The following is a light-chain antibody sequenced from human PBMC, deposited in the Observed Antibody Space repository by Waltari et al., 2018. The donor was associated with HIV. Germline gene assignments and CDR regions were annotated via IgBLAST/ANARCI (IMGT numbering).Light chain of an antibody. CDR2: EVS. CDR1: SSDVGAYNY. V-gene: IGLV2-14*01. Sequence: QSALTQPASVSGSPGQSITVSCTGTSSDVGAYNYVSWYQQTPGTAPKLVIYEVSYRPSVISTRVSGSKSGNTASLTISGLQTEDEADYYCSSFTTTSTLLFGGGTKVTVL. CDR3: SSFTTTSTLL. J-gene: IGLJ2*01.